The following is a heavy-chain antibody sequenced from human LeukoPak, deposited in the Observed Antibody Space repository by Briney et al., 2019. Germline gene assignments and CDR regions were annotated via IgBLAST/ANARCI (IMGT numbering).Heavy chain of an antibody. CDR2: ISSTSSTI. Sequence: GGSLRLSCAASGFTFSSFSMNWVRQAPGKVLEWVSYISSTSSTIYYADSVKGRFTISRDNAKNSLYLQMNSLRAEDTAVYYCARAHPGDYSDFQFDYWGQGTLVTVSS. CDR1: GFTFSSFS. J-gene: IGHJ4*02. V-gene: IGHV3-48*01. CDR3: ARAHPGDYSDFQFDY. D-gene: IGHD4-11*01.